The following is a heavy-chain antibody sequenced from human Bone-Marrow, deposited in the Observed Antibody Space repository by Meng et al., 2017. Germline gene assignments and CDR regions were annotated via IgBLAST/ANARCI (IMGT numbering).Heavy chain of an antibody. CDR2: INPKSGDT. J-gene: IGHJ4*02. Sequence: VWLGQMGAEVKKTGASVTVSGKPSGYNFPDYYIHWVRRAPGQGLEWMGRINPKSGDTHYAQKFQARVTMTGDTSISTAYMELSGLRSDDTAMYYCARDEDISAAGKLFGDYWGQGTLVTVSS. V-gene: IGHV1-2*06. CDR1: GYNFPDYY. D-gene: IGHD6-25*01. CDR3: ARDEDISAAGKLFGDY.